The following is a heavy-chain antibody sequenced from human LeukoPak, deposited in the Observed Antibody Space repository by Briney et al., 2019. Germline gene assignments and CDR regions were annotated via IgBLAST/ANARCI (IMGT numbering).Heavy chain of an antibody. CDR3: ARDLRSGYPYYYYGMDV. CDR1: GFTFSNHW. CDR2: IWYDGSNK. J-gene: IGHJ6*02. V-gene: IGHV3-33*08. D-gene: IGHD3-3*01. Sequence: KPGGSLRLSCAASGFTFSNHWMHWVRQAPGKGLEWVAVIWYDGSNKYYADSVKGRFTISRDNSKNTLYLQMNSLRAEDTAVYYCARDLRSGYPYYYYGMDVWGQGTTVTVSS.